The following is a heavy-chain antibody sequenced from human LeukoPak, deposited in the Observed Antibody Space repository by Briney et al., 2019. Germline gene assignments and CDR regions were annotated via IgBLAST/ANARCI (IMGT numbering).Heavy chain of an antibody. D-gene: IGHD6-13*01. J-gene: IGHJ3*02. Sequence: SETLSLTCAVYGGSFSGYYWSWIRQPPGKGLEWIGEINHSGSTDYNPSLKSRVTISVDTSKNQFSLKLSSVTAADTAVYYRAREPGLKQLVHRTRVHAFDIWGQGTMVTVSS. CDR1: GGSFSGYY. CDR3: AREPGLKQLVHRTRVHAFDI. CDR2: INHSGST. V-gene: IGHV4-34*01.